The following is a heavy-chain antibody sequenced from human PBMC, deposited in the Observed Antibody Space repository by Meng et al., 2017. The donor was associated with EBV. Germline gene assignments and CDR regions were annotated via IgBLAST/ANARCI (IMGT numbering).Heavy chain of an antibody. D-gene: IGHD1/OR15-1a*01. V-gene: IGHV1-46*01. J-gene: IGHJ4*02. CDR1: GYTFTSYY. CDR3: VRELVGGTFDY. CDR2: IIPAGGNT. Sequence: VHAGTEVKQPGASVKVSCKASGYTFTSYYLHWVRQAPGQGLEWMGIIIPAGGNTNYAQKFRGRFTMTRDTSTSTVYMDLSILTSEDTAVYYCVRELVGGTFDYWGQGTLVTVSS.